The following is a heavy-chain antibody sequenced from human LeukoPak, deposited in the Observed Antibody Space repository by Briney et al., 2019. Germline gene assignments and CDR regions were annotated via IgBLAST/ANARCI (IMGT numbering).Heavy chain of an antibody. CDR2: INHSGST. V-gene: IGHV4-34*01. J-gene: IGHJ5*02. Sequence: SETLSLTCAVYGGSFSGYYWSWIRQPPGKGLEWIGEINHSGSTNYNPSLKSRVTISVDTSKNQFSLKLSSVTAADTAVYYCARARYYYGSGRRFDPWGQGTLVTVSS. CDR3: ARARYYYGSGRRFDP. CDR1: GGSFSGYY. D-gene: IGHD3-10*01.